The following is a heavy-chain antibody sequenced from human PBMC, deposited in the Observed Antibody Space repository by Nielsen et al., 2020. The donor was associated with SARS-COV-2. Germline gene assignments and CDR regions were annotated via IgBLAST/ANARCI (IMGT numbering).Heavy chain of an antibody. D-gene: IGHD6-13*01. J-gene: IGHJ4*02. CDR3: AKDMYSSSWNLFDY. Sequence: SLKISCAASGFTFDDYAMHWVRQAPGKGLEWVSGISWNSGSIGYADSVKGRFTISRDNAKNSLYLQMNSLRAEDTALYYCAKDMYSSSWNLFDYWGQGTLVTVSS. CDR2: ISWNSGSI. V-gene: IGHV3-9*01. CDR1: GFTFDDYA.